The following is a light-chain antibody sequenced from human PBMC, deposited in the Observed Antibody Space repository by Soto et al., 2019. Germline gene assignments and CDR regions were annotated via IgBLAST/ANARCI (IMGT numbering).Light chain of an antibody. V-gene: IGKV1-5*03. CDR2: KMS. CDR3: QQYNSYPWT. CDR1: QSISAW. Sequence: DIQMTQSPSTLFASVVDTVTITCRASQSISAWLAWYQQRPGKAPKLLIYKMSASERGVPSRFSGSGSGTEFTLTISSLQPEDFATYYCQQYNSYPWTCGQGTKVDIK. J-gene: IGKJ1*01.